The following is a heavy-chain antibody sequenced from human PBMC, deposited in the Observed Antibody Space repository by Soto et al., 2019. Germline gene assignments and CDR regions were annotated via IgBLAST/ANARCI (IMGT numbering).Heavy chain of an antibody. D-gene: IGHD6-13*01. V-gene: IGHV1-3*01. CDR2: INAANGDT. CDR1: GYTFTSYG. CDR3: VRRHVSATGIDWFDP. J-gene: IGHJ5*02. Sequence: ASVQVSCKASGYTFTSYGIHWVRQAPGQRLEWMGWINAANGDTKYSPKFQGRVTITRDTSASTAYMELISLRSEDTAVYYCVRRHVSATGIDWFDPWGQGTLVTVSS.